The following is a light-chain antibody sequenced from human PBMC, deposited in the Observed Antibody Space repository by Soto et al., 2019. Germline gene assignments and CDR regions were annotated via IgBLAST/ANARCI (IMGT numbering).Light chain of an antibody. CDR2: GAS. CDR3: QQSFSTPRT. V-gene: IGKV1-39*01. J-gene: IGKJ1*01. Sequence: DIQMTQSPSSLSASAGDRVTITCRASQSISSYLNWYQQKPGKAPKLLIYGASSLQSGVPSRFSGSGSGTDFTLTISSLQPEDFGTYYCQQSFSTPRTFGQGTKGDIK. CDR1: QSISSY.